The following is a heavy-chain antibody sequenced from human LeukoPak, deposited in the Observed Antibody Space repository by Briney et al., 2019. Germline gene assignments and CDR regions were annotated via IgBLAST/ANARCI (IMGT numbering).Heavy chain of an antibody. V-gene: IGHV3-66*01. CDR3: ATIVPDVVATLTFDY. CDR2: IYNDGRT. Sequence: PGGSLRLSCAASGFTVSSNYMSWVRQAPGKGLEWVSVIYNDGRTFYAESVKGRFTISRDNSKNTLHLQMNSLRAGDTAVHYCATIVPDVVATLTFDYWGQGTLVTVSS. D-gene: IGHD2-15*01. CDR1: GFTVSSNY. J-gene: IGHJ4*02.